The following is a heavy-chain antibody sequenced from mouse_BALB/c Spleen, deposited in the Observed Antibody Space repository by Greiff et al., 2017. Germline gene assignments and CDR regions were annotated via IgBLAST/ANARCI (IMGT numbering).Heavy chain of an antibody. CDR3: ARYYYGSRAWFAY. CDR1: GFTFSSYG. D-gene: IGHD1-1*01. J-gene: IGHJ3*01. Sequence: DVMLVESGGDLVKPGGSLKLSCAASGFTFSSYGMSWVRQTPDKRLEWVATISSGGSYTYYPDSVKGRFTISRDNAKNTLYLQMSSLKSEDTAMYYCARYYYGSRAWFAYWGQGTLVTVSA. CDR2: ISSGGSYT. V-gene: IGHV5-6*02.